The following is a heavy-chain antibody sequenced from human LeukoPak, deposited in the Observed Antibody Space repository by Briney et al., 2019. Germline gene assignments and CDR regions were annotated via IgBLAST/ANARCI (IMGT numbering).Heavy chain of an antibody. CDR3: ARDRSCRGDWFDP. D-gene: IGHD1-26*01. CDR1: GGTFSSYA. V-gene: IGHV1-69*13. J-gene: IGHJ5*02. CDR2: IIPIFGTA. Sequence: GASVKVSCKASGGTFSSYAISWVRQAPGQGLEWMGGIIPIFGTANYAQKFQGRVTITADESTSTAYMELSSLRSEDTAVYYCARDRSCRGDWFDPWGQGTLVTVSS.